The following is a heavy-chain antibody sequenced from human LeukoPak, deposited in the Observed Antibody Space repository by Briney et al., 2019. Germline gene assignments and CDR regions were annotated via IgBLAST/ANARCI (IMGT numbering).Heavy chain of an antibody. CDR2: IYYSGST. CDR3: AGQYGYNYGHCTY. CDR1: GGSISSRGLY. J-gene: IGHJ4*02. Sequence: SETLSLTCTVSGGSISSRGLYWGWIRQPPGKGLEWIGSIYYSGSTYYNPSLKSRVIISVDTSKNQFSLKMSPVTAADTAVYYCAGQYGYNYGHCTYWGQGTLVTASS. D-gene: IGHD5-18*01. V-gene: IGHV4-39*01.